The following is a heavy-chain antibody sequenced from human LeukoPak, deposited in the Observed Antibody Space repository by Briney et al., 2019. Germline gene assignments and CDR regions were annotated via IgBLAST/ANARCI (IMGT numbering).Heavy chain of an antibody. Sequence: PGGSLRLSCAASGFTFSSYWMSWVRQAPGKGLEWVANIKQDGNEKYYVDSVKGRFTISRDNAKNSLYLQMNSLRAEDTAVYYCARGGSKSAQQLVDYWGQGTLVTVSS. CDR3: ARGGSKSAQQLVDY. CDR1: GFTFSSYW. D-gene: IGHD6-13*01. J-gene: IGHJ4*02. CDR2: IKQDGNEK. V-gene: IGHV3-7*01.